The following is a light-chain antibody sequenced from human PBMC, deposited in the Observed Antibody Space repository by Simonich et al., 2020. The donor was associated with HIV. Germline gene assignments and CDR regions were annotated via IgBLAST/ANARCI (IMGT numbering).Light chain of an antibody. CDR1: QSISSW. CDR3: QQYNSYVA. Sequence: DIQMTQSPSTLSASVGDRVTISCRARQSISSWLACYQQKPGKAPKLLIYKASSLESGFPSRFSGSGSGTEFTLTISSLQPDDFATYYCQQYNSYVAFGQGTKVEIK. J-gene: IGKJ1*01. V-gene: IGKV1-5*03. CDR2: KAS.